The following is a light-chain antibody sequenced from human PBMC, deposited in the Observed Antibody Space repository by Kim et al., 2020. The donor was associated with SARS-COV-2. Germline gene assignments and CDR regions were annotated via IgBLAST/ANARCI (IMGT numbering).Light chain of an antibody. CDR2: GAS. CDR3: QQYGSSSWT. V-gene: IGKV3-20*01. J-gene: IGKJ1*01. CDR1: QSDSSSY. Sequence: LSPGKRATLPCGASQSDSSSYLAWYQQKPGQAPRLLIYGASSRATGSPYRFSGSGSGTDFTLTISRLEPEDFAVYYCQQYGSSSWTFGQGTKVDIK.